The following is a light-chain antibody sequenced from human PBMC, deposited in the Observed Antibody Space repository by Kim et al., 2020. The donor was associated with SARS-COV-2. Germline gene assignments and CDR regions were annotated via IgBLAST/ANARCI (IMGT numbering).Light chain of an antibody. J-gene: IGKJ4*01. Sequence: DIQMTQSPSTLSASVGDRVTMTCRASQTINSWLAWYQQKPGKAPKLLIYTSSTLQNGVPSRFSGSKSGTEFTLTISSLQPDDFATYYCQHYNGYPLTFGGGTKLEI. CDR2: TSS. V-gene: IGKV1-5*03. CDR1: QTINSW. CDR3: QHYNGYPLT.